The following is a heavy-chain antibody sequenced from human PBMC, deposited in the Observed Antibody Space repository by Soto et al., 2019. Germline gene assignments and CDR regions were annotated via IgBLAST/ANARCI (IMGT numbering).Heavy chain of an antibody. V-gene: IGHV3-30*04. CDR2: ISYDGSNK. CDR1: GFTLSSFA. D-gene: IGHD5-18*01. J-gene: IGHJ5*02. CDR3: ARDGGYSYGSNWFDP. Sequence: GGSLRLSCAASGFTLSSFAIHWVRQCPGKGLEWVAVISYDGSNKYYADSVKGRFTISRDSSKNTLYLQMNSLRAEETAVYYCARDGGYSYGSNWFDPWGQGTLVTVSS.